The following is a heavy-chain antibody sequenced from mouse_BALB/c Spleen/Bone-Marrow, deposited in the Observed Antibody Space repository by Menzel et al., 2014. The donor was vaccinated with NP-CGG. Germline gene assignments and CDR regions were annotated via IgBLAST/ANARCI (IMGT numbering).Heavy chain of an antibody. J-gene: IGHJ2*01. Sequence: VQLQQSGPGLVKPSQSLSLTCSVTGYSITSGYYWNWIRQLPGNKLEWMGYINYDGSNKYNPSLKNRISITRDTSKNQFFLKLNSVTTEDTATYYCARAFWDYFDYWGQGTTLTVSS. CDR1: GYSITSGYY. D-gene: IGHD4-1*01. V-gene: IGHV3-6*02. CDR2: INYDGSN. CDR3: ARAFWDYFDY.